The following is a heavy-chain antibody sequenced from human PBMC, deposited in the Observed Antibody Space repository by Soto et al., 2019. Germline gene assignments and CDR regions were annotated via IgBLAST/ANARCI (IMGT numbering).Heavy chain of an antibody. CDR1: GFTFSNYG. CDR3: AKDPTSYDSSAQFDS. J-gene: IGHJ4*02. Sequence: PGGSLRLSCAASGFTFSNYGMHWVRQPPGKGLEWVAIIWYDGDKKYYADSVKGRFTISRDNSKNTLYLQMNSLKAEDTAVYYCAKDPTSYDSSAQFDSWGQGTLVTVSS. D-gene: IGHD3-22*01. V-gene: IGHV3-33*06. CDR2: IWYDGDKK.